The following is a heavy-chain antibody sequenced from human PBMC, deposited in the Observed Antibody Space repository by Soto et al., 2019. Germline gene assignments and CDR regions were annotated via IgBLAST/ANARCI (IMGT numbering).Heavy chain of an antibody. CDR2: INADNGNT. J-gene: IGHJ4*02. Sequence: GXSVKVSCNASGYTFSGSVMHWVRQAPVQGLEWMGWINADNGNTKYSQKFQGRGTMTWDTSASTAYMDLSSLRSEDTAIYYCASEIDATTATSLDYWGQGTLVTVSS. CDR3: ASEIDATTATSLDY. D-gene: IGHD4-17*01. V-gene: IGHV1-3*01. CDR1: GYTFSGSV.